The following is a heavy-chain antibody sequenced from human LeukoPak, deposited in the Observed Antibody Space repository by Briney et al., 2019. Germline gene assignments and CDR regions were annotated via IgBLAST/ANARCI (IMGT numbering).Heavy chain of an antibody. CDR1: GFTFSSYS. D-gene: IGHD5-12*01. J-gene: IGHJ4*02. CDR3: AKADIVATWSFDY. Sequence: GGSLRLSCAASGFTFSSYSMNWVRQAPGKGLEWVSSISSSSSYINYADSVKGRFTISRDDAKNSLYLQMNSLRAEDTAVYYCAKADIVATWSFDYWGQGTLVTVSS. CDR2: ISSSSSYI. V-gene: IGHV3-21*01.